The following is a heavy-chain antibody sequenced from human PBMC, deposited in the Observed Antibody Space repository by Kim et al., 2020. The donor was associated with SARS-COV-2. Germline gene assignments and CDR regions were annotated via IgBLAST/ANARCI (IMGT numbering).Heavy chain of an antibody. V-gene: IGHV7-4-1*02. Sequence: PTYAQGFTGRFVFSLDTSVSTAYLQISSLKAEDTAVYYCARVPYYYGMDVWGQGTTVTVSS. CDR3: ARVPYYYGMDV. CDR2: P. J-gene: IGHJ6*02.